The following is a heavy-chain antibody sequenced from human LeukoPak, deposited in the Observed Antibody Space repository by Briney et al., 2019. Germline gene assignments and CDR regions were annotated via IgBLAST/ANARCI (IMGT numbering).Heavy chain of an antibody. CDR1: GCTFTSYG. Sequence: PGRSLRLSCAASGCTFTSYGMHWVRQAPGKGPEWVAVISYDGSNKYYADSVKGRFTISRDNSKNTLYLQMNSLRTEDTAVLYCANGRGVGVSAPTPEFDYWGQGTLVTVSS. CDR3: ANGRGVGVSAPTPEFDY. D-gene: IGHD1-14*01. V-gene: IGHV3-30*18. CDR2: ISYDGSNK. J-gene: IGHJ4*02.